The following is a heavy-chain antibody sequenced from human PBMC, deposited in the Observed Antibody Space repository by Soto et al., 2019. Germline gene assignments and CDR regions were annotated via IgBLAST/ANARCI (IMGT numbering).Heavy chain of an antibody. CDR3: ARTSAAGKYYYGMDV. CDR1: GYSFNSYW. V-gene: IGHV5-51*01. Sequence: GESLKISCKGSGYSFNSYWIGWVRQMPGKGLEWMGIIYPGDSDTRYSPSFQGQVTISVDKSISTAYLQWSSLKASDTAMYYCARTSAAGKYYYGMDVWGQGTTGTVSS. D-gene: IGHD6-13*01. J-gene: IGHJ6*02. CDR2: IYPGDSDT.